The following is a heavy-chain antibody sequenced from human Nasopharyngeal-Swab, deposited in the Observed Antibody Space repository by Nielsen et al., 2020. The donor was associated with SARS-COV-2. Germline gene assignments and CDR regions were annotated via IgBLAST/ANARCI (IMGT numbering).Heavy chain of an antibody. CDR2: IDPTDSNI. V-gene: IGHV5-10-1*01. J-gene: IGHJ4*02. CDR3: ARLNYYGSGSYFSLDY. Sequence: VRQMPEKGLEWMGRIDPTDSNINYSPSFQGHVTISADKSISTAYLHWSSQKASDTAMYYCARLNYYGSGSYFSLDYWGQGTLVTVSS. D-gene: IGHD3-10*01.